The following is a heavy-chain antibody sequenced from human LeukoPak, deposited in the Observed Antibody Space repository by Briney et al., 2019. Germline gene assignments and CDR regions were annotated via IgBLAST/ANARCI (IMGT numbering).Heavy chain of an antibody. Sequence: SETLSLTCTVSGGSISSYYWSWIRQPPGKGLEWIGYIYYSGSTNYNPSLKSRVTISVDTSKNQFSLKLSSVTAADTAVYYCAGGTGRDGPPLVDYWGQGTLVTVSS. CDR2: IYYSGST. CDR1: GGSISSYY. J-gene: IGHJ4*02. CDR3: AGGTGRDGPPLVDY. V-gene: IGHV4-59*01. D-gene: IGHD5-24*01.